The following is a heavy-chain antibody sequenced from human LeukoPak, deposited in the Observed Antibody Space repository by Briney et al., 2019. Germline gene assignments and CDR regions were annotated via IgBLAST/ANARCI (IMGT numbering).Heavy chain of an antibody. CDR2: ISAYNGNT. J-gene: IGHJ3*02. Sequence: ASVKVSCKASGYTFTSYGISWVRQAPGQGLEWMGWISAYNGNTNYAQKLQGRVTMTTDTSTSTAYMELRSLRSDDTAVYYCARDRGFNDILTCYYKGAFDIWGQGTMVTVSS. CDR3: ARDRGFNDILTCYYKGAFDI. V-gene: IGHV1-18*01. CDR1: GYTFTSYG. D-gene: IGHD3-9*01.